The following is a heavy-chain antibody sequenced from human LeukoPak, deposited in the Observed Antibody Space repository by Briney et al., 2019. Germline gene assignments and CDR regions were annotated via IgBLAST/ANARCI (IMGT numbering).Heavy chain of an antibody. CDR3: ARLGIDYDILTGYIPDAFDI. CDR2: IYYSGST. V-gene: IGHV4-30-4*08. J-gene: IGHJ3*02. D-gene: IGHD3-9*01. Sequence: PSETLSLTCAVYGGSFSGYYWSWIRQPPGKGLEWIGYIYYSGSTYYDPSLKSRVMISVDASKNQFSLKLSSVTAADTAVYYCARLGIDYDILTGYIPDAFDIWGQGTMVTVSS. CDR1: GGSFSGYY.